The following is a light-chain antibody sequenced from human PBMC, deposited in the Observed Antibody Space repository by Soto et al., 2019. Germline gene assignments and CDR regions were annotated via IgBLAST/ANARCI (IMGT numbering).Light chain of an antibody. CDR2: RNT. CDR1: RSNIGTNY. J-gene: IGLJ3*02. Sequence: QSVLTQPPSASGTPGQRVLISCSGSRSNIGTNYVYWYQQLPGTAPRLLISRNTQRPSGVPDRFSASKSGTSASLAISGLRSEDEADYSCAAWDDILSGLLFGGGTKLTVL. V-gene: IGLV1-47*01. CDR3: AAWDDILSGLL.